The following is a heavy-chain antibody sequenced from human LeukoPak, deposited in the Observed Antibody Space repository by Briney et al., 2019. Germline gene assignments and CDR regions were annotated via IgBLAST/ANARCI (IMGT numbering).Heavy chain of an antibody. V-gene: IGHV3-30*03. D-gene: IGHD3-10*01. CDR1: GVTFSNYA. CDR2: ISNDGSDK. J-gene: IGHJ4*02. Sequence: GGSLRLSCAAPGVTFSNYAMHWVRQSPGKGLEWVAVISNDGSDKHHADSVKGRFTVSRDNSKHTVYLQMDRLRVEDTAIYYCVREGTYFFASGSFQGYYFDNWGQGTLVTVSS. CDR3: VREGTYFFASGSFQGYYFDN.